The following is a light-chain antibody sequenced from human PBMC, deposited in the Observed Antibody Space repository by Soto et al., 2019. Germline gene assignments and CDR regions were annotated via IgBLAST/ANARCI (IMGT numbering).Light chain of an antibody. V-gene: IGLV1-40*01. CDR1: SSNIGAGYD. J-gene: IGLJ3*02. Sequence: QSVLTQPPSVSVAPGQRVTISCTGISSNIGAGYDVHWYQQLPGTAPKLLIYGNSNRPSGVPDRFSGSKSGTSASLAITGLQAEDEADYYCQSYDSSLSGWVFGGGTQLTVL. CDR3: QSYDSSLSGWV. CDR2: GNS.